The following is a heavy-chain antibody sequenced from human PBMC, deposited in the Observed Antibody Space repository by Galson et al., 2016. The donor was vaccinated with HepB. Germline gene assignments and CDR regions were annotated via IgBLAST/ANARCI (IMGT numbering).Heavy chain of an antibody. CDR3: ARHLSGDDILAGYYVGQAFDF. D-gene: IGHD3-9*01. Sequence: SLRLSCATSGFTFSSYWITWVRQAPGKGLEWVANINQDGGETYYVDSVKGRFTISRDNAKNSLYLQMNSLRAEDTAVYYCARHLSGDDILAGYYVGQAFDFWGQGTMVTVSS. CDR2: INQDGGET. CDR1: GFTFSSYW. V-gene: IGHV3-7*01. J-gene: IGHJ3*01.